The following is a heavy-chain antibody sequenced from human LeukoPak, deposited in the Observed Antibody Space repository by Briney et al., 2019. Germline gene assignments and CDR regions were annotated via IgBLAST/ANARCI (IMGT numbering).Heavy chain of an antibody. V-gene: IGHV3-13*01. CDR1: GFTFSSYS. D-gene: IGHD2-2*01. Sequence: PGGSLRLSCAASGFTFSSYSMNWVRQATGKGLEWVSAIGTAGDTYYPGSVKGRFTISRENAKNSLYLQMNSLRAGDTAVYYCARAAVPAAFPDVWGKGTTVTVSS. CDR3: ARAAVPAAFPDV. CDR2: IGTAGDT. J-gene: IGHJ6*04.